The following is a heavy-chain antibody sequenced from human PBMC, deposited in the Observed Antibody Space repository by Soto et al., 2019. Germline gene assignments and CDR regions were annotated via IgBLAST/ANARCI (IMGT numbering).Heavy chain of an antibody. Sequence: SETLSLTCNVSGASMSGYYWSRIRQPPGKGLDWIGYLYYSGSTNYNPSLKSRVTVSLDTSKNQFSLKLTSVTAADTAVYYCARGSSGYSNIWGRGTLVTVSS. CDR2: LYYSGST. CDR1: GASMSGYY. J-gene: IGHJ4*02. D-gene: IGHD5-12*01. V-gene: IGHV4-59*01. CDR3: ARGSSGYSNI.